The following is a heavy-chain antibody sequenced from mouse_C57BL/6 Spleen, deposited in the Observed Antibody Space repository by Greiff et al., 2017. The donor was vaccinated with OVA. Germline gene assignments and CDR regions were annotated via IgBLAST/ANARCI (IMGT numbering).Heavy chain of an antibody. CDR3: ARNGKYFDV. D-gene: IGHD4-1*01. Sequence: VQRQESGPELVKPGASVKLSCKASGYTFTSYDINWVKQRPGQGLEWIGWIYPRDGSTKYNEKFKGKATLNVDTSSSTAYMELHSLTSEDSAVYFCARNGKYFDVWGTGTTVTVSS. V-gene: IGHV1-85*01. CDR1: GYTFTSYD. CDR2: IYPRDGST. J-gene: IGHJ1*03.